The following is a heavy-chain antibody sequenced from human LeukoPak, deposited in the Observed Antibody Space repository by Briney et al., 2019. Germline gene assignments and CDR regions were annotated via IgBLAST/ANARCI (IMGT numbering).Heavy chain of an antibody. D-gene: IGHD6-19*01. CDR2: IYYSGST. CDR1: GVSISSSSHY. J-gene: IGHJ6*02. CDR3: ARRSSSGWYFYYYYYGMDV. V-gene: IGHV4-39*01. Sequence: SETLSLTCTVSGVSISSSSHYWGWIRQPPGKGLEWIGSIYYSGSTYYNPSLKSRVTISVDTSKNQFSLKLSSVTAADTAVYYCARRSSSGWYFYYYYYGMDVWGQGTTVTVSS.